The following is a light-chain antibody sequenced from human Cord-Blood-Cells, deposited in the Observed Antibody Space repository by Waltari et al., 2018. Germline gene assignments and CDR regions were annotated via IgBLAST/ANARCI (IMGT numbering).Light chain of an antibody. CDR2: DVS. Sequence: QSALTQPRSVSGSPGQSVTISCTGTSRDVGGYNYDSWYQQHPGKAPTLILYDVSKRPSGVPDRFSGSKSGNTASLTISGLQAEDDADYYCCSYAGSYTWVFGGGTKLTVL. V-gene: IGLV2-11*01. J-gene: IGLJ3*02. CDR1: SRDVGGYNY. CDR3: CSYAGSYTWV.